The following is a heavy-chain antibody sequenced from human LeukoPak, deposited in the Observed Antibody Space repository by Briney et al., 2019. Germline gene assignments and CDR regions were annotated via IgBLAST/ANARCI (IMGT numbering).Heavy chain of an antibody. CDR1: GYRFTNYW. J-gene: IGHJ2*01. CDR3: ARRVVNNRNWYFNL. Sequence: GESLKISCKGSGYRFTNYWIGWVRQMPGKGLEWMGIIYPGDSNTRYSPSFQGQVTISADKSINTAYVQWSGLKASDTAMYYCARRVVNNRNWYFNLWGRGTLVTVSS. V-gene: IGHV5-51*01. D-gene: IGHD4-23*01. CDR2: IYPGDSNT.